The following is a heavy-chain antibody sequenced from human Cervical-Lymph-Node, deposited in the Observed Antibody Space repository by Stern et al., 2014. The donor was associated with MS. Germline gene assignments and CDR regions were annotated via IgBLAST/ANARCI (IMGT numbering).Heavy chain of an antibody. CDR1: GYTFTSYY. D-gene: IGHD4/OR15-4a*01. V-gene: IGHV1-46*01. J-gene: IGHJ4*02. CDR2: INPSGGGT. CDR3: ARKTSNALDC. Sequence: MQLVESGAEVKKPGASVKVSCKASGYTFTSYYIYWVRQAPGQGLEWMGIINPSGGGTNYAQKFQGRVTMTRDTSTSTVYMDLSSLRSEDTAVYYCARKTSNALDCWGQGTLVTVSS.